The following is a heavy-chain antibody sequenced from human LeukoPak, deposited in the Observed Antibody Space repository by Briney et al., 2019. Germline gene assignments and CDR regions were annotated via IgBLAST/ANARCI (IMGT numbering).Heavy chain of an antibody. Sequence: GGSLRLSCAASGFTFSSYGMSWVRQAPGKGLEWVSAISGSGGSTYYADSVKGRFTISRDNSKNTLYLQMNSLRAEDTAVYYCAEALGAVYSSGWYSGRYYYYGMDVWGQGTTVTVSS. CDR3: AEALGAVYSSGWYSGRYYYYGMDV. V-gene: IGHV3-23*01. CDR2: ISGSGGST. D-gene: IGHD6-19*01. J-gene: IGHJ6*02. CDR1: GFTFSSYG.